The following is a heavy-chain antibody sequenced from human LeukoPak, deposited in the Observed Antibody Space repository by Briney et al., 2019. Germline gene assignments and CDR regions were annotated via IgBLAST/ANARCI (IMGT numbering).Heavy chain of an antibody. CDR2: ISYDGSNK. V-gene: IGHV3-30*04. D-gene: IGHD6-13*01. J-gene: IGHJ4*02. CDR3: ARVIKAAAGDQVFDY. CDR1: GFTFSSYA. Sequence: GGSLRLSCAASGFTFSSYAMHWVRQAPGKGLEWVAVISYDGSNKYYADSVKGRFTISRDNSKNTLYLQMNSLRAEDTAVYYCARVIKAAAGDQVFDYWGQGTLVTVSS.